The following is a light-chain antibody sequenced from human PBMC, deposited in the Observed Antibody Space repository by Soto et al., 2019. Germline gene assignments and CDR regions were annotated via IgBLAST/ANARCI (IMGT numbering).Light chain of an antibody. J-gene: IGKJ1*01. CDR1: QSVSRN. CDR2: DAS. CDR3: RQYKSWPT. Sequence: EKVMTQSPATLSVSPGERATLSCRASQSVSRNVAWYQQKPGQAPRLLIYDASTRATGIPARFSGSGSGADFTLTINSLQSDDVAVYYCRQYKSWPTFVQ. V-gene: IGKV3-15*01.